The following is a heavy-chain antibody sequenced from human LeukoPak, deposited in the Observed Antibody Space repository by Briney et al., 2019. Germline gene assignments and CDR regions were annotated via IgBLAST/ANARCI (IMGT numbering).Heavy chain of an antibody. Sequence: GGSMTLSCAASVFTFSIYCINWVRHAPGKGLEWVVAIWSDGSNKDYADSVKGRFTISRDNSKNTLYLQMNSLRAEDTAVYYCARDLSGRAGAYDYWGQGTLVTVSS. CDR1: VFTFSIYC. J-gene: IGHJ4*02. V-gene: IGHV3-33*01. CDR2: IWSDGSNK. CDR3: ARDLSGRAGAYDY. D-gene: IGHD6-13*01.